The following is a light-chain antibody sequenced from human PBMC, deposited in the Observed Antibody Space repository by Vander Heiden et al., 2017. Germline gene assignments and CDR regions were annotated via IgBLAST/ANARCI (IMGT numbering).Light chain of an antibody. CDR2: GAS. Sequence: EIVLTQSPGTLSLSPGERATLSCRASQSVSSSYLAWYQQKPGQAPRLLIYGASTRATGIPDRFSGSGSGTDFTLTISRLEPEDLAVYYCQQDGSSPWTFGQGTKVEIK. CDR3: QQDGSSPWT. J-gene: IGKJ1*01. V-gene: IGKV3-20*01. CDR1: QSVSSSY.